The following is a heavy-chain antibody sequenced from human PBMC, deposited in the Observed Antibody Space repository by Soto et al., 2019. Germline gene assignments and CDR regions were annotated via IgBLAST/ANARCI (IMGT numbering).Heavy chain of an antibody. Sequence: VQLVESGGGLVQPGGSLRLSCAASGFTVSSNYMSWVRQAPGRGLERVSGIFSGEDVYYADSVKGRFTISRDDSKTTLYLQMNSLSAEDTAMYYCTRSPPSCCPSESWGQGTPVTVSS. CDR1: GFTVSSNY. J-gene: IGHJ4*02. CDR3: TRSPPSCCPSES. CDR2: IFSGEDV. D-gene: IGHD2-21*01. V-gene: IGHV3-53*01.